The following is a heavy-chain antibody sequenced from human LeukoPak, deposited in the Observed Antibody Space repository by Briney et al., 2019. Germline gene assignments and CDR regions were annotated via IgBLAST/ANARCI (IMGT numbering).Heavy chain of an antibody. CDR1: GYTLTELS. J-gene: IGHJ6*02. V-gene: IGHV1-24*01. CDR3: ATWLTMVRGAAFLGMDV. D-gene: IGHD3-10*01. CDR2: FDPEDSET. Sequence: ASVKVSCKVSGYTLTELSMHWVRQAPGKGLEWMGGFDPEDSETIYAQKFQGRVTMTEDTSTDTAYMELSSLRSEDTAVYYCATWLTMVRGAAFLGMDVWGQGTTVTVSS.